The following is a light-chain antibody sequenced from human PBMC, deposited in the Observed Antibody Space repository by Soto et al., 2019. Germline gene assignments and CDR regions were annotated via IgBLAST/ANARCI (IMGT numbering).Light chain of an antibody. Sequence: QLVLTQPPSVSGAPGQRVTISCIVSSSNIGAGYDVHWYQQLPGTAPKLLIYGNSNRPSGVPDRFSGSKSGTSASLAITGLQAEDEADYYCQSYDSSLSGYVFGTGTKVTVL. CDR3: QSYDSSLSGYV. CDR1: SSNIGAGYD. J-gene: IGLJ1*01. CDR2: GNS. V-gene: IGLV1-40*01.